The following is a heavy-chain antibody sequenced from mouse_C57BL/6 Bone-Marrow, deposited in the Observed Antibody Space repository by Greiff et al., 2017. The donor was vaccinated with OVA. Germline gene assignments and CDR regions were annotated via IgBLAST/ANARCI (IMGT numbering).Heavy chain of an antibody. CDR3: ARHGLLDWYFDG. CDR2: ISNLAYSI. V-gene: IGHV5-15*01. J-gene: IGHJ1*03. CDR1: GFTFSDYG. Sequence: DVKLVESGGGLVQPGGSLKLSCAASGFTFSDYGMAWVRQAPRKGPEWVAFISNLAYSIYYADTVTGRFTISRENAKNTLYLEMSSLRSEDTAMYYCARHGLLDWYFDGWGTGTTVTVSS. D-gene: IGHD1-1*01.